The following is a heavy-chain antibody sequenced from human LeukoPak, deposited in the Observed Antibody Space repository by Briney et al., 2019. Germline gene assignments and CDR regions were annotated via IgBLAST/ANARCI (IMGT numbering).Heavy chain of an antibody. D-gene: IGHD2-15*01. Sequence: SETLSLTCAVYGGSFSGYYWSWIRQPPGKGLEWTGEINHSGSTNYNPSLKSRVTISVDTSKNQFSLKLSSVTAADTAVYYCSGYDCSGGSCYRYYYYGMDVWGQGTTVTVSS. CDR2: INHSGST. J-gene: IGHJ6*02. CDR3: SGYDCSGGSCYRYYYYGMDV. V-gene: IGHV4-34*01. CDR1: GGSFSGYY.